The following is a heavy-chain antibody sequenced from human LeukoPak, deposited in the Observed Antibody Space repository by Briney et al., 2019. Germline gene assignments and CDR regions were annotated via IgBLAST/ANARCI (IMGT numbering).Heavy chain of an antibody. Sequence: ASVKVSCKAFGYTFVAYYIHLVRQAPGQGVEWMGWINPNSGGINYAQKFQGRVTVTSDTSISTAYMELSRLRPDETAVYYCAGYEPGTGNFLLDSWGQGTLVTVSS. CDR2: INPNSGGI. V-gene: IGHV1-2*02. CDR3: AGYEPGTGNFLLDS. J-gene: IGHJ4*02. D-gene: IGHD7-27*01. CDR1: GYTFVAYY.